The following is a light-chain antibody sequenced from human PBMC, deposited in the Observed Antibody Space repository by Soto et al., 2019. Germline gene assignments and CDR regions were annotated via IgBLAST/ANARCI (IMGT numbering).Light chain of an antibody. CDR2: DAS. CDR3: QQYGSSPET. V-gene: IGKV3-20*01. CDR1: QSVSSSY. J-gene: IGKJ1*01. Sequence: EIVMTQSPATLSVSPGDRATLSCRASQSVSSSYLAWYQQKPGQAPRLLIYDASSRATGISDRFSGSGSGTDFTLTISRLEPEDFAVYYCQQYGSSPETFGQGTKVDIK.